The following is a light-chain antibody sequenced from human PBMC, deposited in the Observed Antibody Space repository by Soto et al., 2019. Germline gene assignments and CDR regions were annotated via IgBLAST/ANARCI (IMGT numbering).Light chain of an antibody. J-gene: IGLJ2*01. V-gene: IGLV2-14*01. CDR3: SSYATSNTQV. CDR2: DGS. Sequence: QSALTQPASVSGSPGQSITVSCIGTSSDVGGYNYVSWYQQLPGKAPKLMIYDGSNRPSGVSNRFSGSKSGNTASLTISGLQDEDEAYYYCSSYATSNTQVFGGGTKLTVL. CDR1: SSDVGGYNY.